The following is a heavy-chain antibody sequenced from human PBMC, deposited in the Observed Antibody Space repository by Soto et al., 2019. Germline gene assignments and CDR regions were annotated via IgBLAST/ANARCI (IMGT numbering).Heavy chain of an antibody. CDR3: ARVSPGTGTTYWPYYYYGMDV. J-gene: IGHJ6*02. D-gene: IGHD1-7*01. V-gene: IGHV1-46*01. CDR2: INPSGGST. CDR1: GYTFTSYY. Sequence: ASVKVSCKASGYTFTSYYMHWVRQAPGQGLEWMGIINPSGGSTSYAQKFQGRVTMTRDTSTSTVYMELSSLRSEDTAMYYCARVSPGTGTTYWPYYYYGMDVWGRGTTVTVSS.